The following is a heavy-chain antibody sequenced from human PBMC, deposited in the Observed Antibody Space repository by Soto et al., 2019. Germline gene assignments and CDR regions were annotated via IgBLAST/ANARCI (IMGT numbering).Heavy chain of an antibody. D-gene: IGHD4-17*01. Sequence: QVHLVQSGAEVKKPGSSVKVSCKASGGTFSTSSINWLRQAPGQRPEWMGNILPVFGTADYAQKFRDRVTITADKSTNTASRELRSLFSEDAAVYYCARGHEYGGNSDAFDIWGQGTVVTVSS. CDR1: GGTFSTSS. CDR3: ARGHEYGGNSDAFDI. CDR2: ILPVFGTA. V-gene: IGHV1-69*14. J-gene: IGHJ3*02.